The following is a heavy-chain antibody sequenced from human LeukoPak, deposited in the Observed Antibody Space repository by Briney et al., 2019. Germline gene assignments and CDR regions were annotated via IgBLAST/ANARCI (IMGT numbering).Heavy chain of an antibody. V-gene: IGHV5-51*01. Sequence: GESLKISCKGSGYSFTSYWIARVRQMPGKGLEWMGIIYPGDSDTRYSPSFQGQVTISADKSISTAYLQWSSLKASDTAMYYCARPMEMATITSLNYWGQGTLVTVSS. D-gene: IGHD5-24*01. CDR1: GYSFTSYW. J-gene: IGHJ4*02. CDR2: IYPGDSDT. CDR3: ARPMEMATITSLNY.